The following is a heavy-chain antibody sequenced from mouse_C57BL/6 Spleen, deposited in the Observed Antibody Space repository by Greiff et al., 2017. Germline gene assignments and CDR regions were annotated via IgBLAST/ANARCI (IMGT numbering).Heavy chain of an antibody. D-gene: IGHD1-1*01. Sequence: VHVKQSGPELVKPGASVKMSCKASGYTFTDYNMHWVKQSHGKSLEWIGYINPNNGGTSYNQKFKGKATLTVNKSSSTAYMELRSLTSEDAAVYYCARAGYYYGSRWYFDVWGTGTTVTVSS. J-gene: IGHJ1*03. CDR1: GYTFTDYN. CDR2: INPNNGGT. CDR3: ARAGYYYGSRWYFDV. V-gene: IGHV1-22*01.